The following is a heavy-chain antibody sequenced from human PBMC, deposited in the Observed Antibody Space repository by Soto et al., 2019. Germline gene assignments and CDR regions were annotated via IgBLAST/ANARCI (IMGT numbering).Heavy chain of an antibody. CDR1: GYSISSGYY. CDR2: IYHSGST. Sequence: LSLTCAVSGYSISSGYYWGWIRQPPGKGLEWIGSIYHSGSTYYNPSLKSRVTISVDTSKNQFSLKLSSVTAADTAVYYCARDPSRGEGFWSGYYITTYNWFDPWGQGTLVTVSS. J-gene: IGHJ5*02. D-gene: IGHD3-3*01. V-gene: IGHV4-38-2*02. CDR3: ARDPSRGEGFWSGYYITTYNWFDP.